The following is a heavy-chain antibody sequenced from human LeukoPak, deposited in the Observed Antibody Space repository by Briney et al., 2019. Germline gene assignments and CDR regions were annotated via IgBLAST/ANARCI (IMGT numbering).Heavy chain of an antibody. J-gene: IGHJ4*02. V-gene: IGHV3-30*04. CDR2: ISYDGSNK. Sequence: PGRSLRLSCAASGFTFSSYAMHWVRQAPGKGLEWVAVISYDGSNKYYADSVKGRFTISRDNSKNTLYLQMNSLRAEDTAVYYCVKDLVGYSYGYDFDYWGQGTLVTVSS. CDR3: VKDLVGYSYGYDFDY. CDR1: GFTFSSYA. D-gene: IGHD5-18*01.